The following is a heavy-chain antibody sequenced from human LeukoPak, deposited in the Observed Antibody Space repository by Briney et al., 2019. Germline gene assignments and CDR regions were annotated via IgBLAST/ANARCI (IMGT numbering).Heavy chain of an antibody. J-gene: IGHJ6*03. CDR2: ISWDGGST. CDR3: ARDTAAAGTFYYYYMDV. V-gene: IGHV3-43*01. Sequence: GGSLRLSCAASGFTFDDYTMHWVRQAPGKGLEWVSLISWDGGSTYYADSVKGRFTISRDNAKNSLYLQMNSLRAEDTAVYYCARDTAAAGTFYYYYMDVWGKGTTVTVSS. D-gene: IGHD6-13*01. CDR1: GFTFDDYT.